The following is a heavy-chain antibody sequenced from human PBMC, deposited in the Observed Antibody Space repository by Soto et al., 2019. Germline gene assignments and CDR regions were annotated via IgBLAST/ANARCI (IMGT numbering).Heavy chain of an antibody. Sequence: ASRKVSCKASGYTFTCYYMHWVRQAPGQGLEWMGWINPNSGGTNYAQKFQGRVTMTRDTSISTAYMELSRLRSDDTAVYYCARDDYDFWSGYYPGGDYWGQGTLVTVSS. CDR3: ARDDYDFWSGYYPGGDY. CDR2: INPNSGGT. D-gene: IGHD3-3*01. CDR1: GYTFTCYY. J-gene: IGHJ4*02. V-gene: IGHV1-2*02.